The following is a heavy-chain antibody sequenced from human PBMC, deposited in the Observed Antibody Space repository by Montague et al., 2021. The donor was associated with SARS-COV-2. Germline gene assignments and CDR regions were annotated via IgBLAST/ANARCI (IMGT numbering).Heavy chain of an antibody. CDR3: ARHPIASFQRYGLDD. CDR1: GGSISSYS. CDR2: DYYSGSP. V-gene: IGHV4-59*08. J-gene: IGHJ6*02. D-gene: IGHD1-26*01. Sequence: SETLSLTCTVSGGSISSYSWSWNRQPSVKGPDWNGYDYYSGSPNYNHTIKNRVTISVDTSKNQFSLKLISVTATDTAVYYCARHPIASFQRYGLDDWGHGTPVTVAS.